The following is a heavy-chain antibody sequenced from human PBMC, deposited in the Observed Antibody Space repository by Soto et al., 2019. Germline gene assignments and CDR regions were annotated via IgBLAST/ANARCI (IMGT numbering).Heavy chain of an antibody. V-gene: IGHV3-7*01. CDR2: IKQDGSEE. Sequence: EVQLVESGGGLVQPGGSLRLSCVDSGFTFSSYWMSWVRQAPVKGLEWVGNIKQDGSEEYYVDSVKGRFTISRDNAKNSMYLQMNSLRAEATAVYYCERIASSGRGWDVWGQGTTVVVSS. CDR3: ERIASSGRGWDV. J-gene: IGHJ6*02. CDR1: GFTFSSYW. D-gene: IGHD3-10*01.